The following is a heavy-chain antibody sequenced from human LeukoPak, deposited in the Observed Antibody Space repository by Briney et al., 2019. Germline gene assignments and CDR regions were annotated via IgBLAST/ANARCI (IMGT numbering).Heavy chain of an antibody. Sequence: SETLSLTCTVSGGSISSSSYYWGWIRQPPGKGLEWIGSVYYSGYTYYNPSLKSRVTISVDTSNDQFSLKLSSVTAADTAVYYCARRIARAFDIWGQGTMVTVSS. J-gene: IGHJ3*02. D-gene: IGHD2-15*01. CDR2: VYYSGYT. CDR1: GGSISSSSYY. CDR3: ARRIARAFDI. V-gene: IGHV4-39*01.